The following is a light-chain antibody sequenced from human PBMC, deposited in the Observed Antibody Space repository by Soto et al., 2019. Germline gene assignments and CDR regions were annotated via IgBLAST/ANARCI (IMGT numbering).Light chain of an antibody. CDR3: QHYNSYSEA. CDR1: QGISNY. CDR2: GAT. V-gene: IGKV1-9*01. Sequence: IQLTQSPSPLSASVGDRVTITCRASQGISNYLAWYQQKPGKTPRLLIYGATTLQSGVPSRFSGSGSGTEFTLTISSLQPDDFATYYCQHYNSYSEAFGQGTKVDI. J-gene: IGKJ1*01.